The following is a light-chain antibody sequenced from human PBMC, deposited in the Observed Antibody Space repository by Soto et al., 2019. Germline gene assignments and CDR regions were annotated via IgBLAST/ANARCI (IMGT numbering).Light chain of an antibody. CDR3: QQYATYPRT. V-gene: IGKV1-16*01. Sequence: DIQMTQSPSSLSVSVGDRVTITCRASHGIGTSLGWFQQHPGKAPKSLIYSASTLQVGVPSRFSGSGSGTDFPLPIRSLQQEDFATYYCQQYATYPRTFGQGTKVEVK. J-gene: IGKJ1*01. CDR2: SAS. CDR1: HGIGTS.